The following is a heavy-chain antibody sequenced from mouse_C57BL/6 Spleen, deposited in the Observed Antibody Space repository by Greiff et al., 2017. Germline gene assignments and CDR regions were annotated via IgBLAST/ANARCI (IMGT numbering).Heavy chain of an antibody. V-gene: IGHV1-50*01. CDR1: GYTFTSYW. CDR2: IDPSDSYT. J-gene: IGHJ3*01. CDR3: ARRGAGPSWFAY. D-gene: IGHD3-3*01. Sequence: QVQLQQPGAELVKPGASVKLSCKASGYTFTSYWMQWVKQRPGQGLEWIGEIDPSDSYTNYNQKFKGKATLTVDTSSSTAYMQLSSLTSEDSAVYYCARRGAGPSWFAYWGQGTLVTVSA.